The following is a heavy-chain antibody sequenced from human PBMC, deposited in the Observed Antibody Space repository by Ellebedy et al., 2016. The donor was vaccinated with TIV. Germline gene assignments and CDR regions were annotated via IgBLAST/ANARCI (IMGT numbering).Heavy chain of an antibody. CDR1: GFTLRSHG. V-gene: IGHV3-30*03. D-gene: IGHD3-10*01. CDR2: ISSDGSNK. CDR3: ARGGSSGSPDY. J-gene: IGHJ4*02. Sequence: GGSLRLXXVASGFTLRSHGIYWVRQAPGKGLEWVAVISSDGSNKYYADSVKGRFTISRDNSKNTLYLQMNSLRTDDMAVYYCARGGSSGSPDYWGQGTLVTVSS.